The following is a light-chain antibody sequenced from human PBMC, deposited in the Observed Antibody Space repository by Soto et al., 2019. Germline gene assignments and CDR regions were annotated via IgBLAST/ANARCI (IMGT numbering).Light chain of an antibody. CDR2: DAS. V-gene: IGKV1-5*01. Sequence: DIQLTQSPSTLSASVGDRVTITCRASQRVGSWLAWYQQRPGKAPRLLIYDASSLDRGVPARFSGSGSGTEFTLTVSSLQPDDFATYYCQQYDDDSWKTVGQGTKV. J-gene: IGKJ1*01. CDR3: QQYDDDSWKT. CDR1: QRVGSW.